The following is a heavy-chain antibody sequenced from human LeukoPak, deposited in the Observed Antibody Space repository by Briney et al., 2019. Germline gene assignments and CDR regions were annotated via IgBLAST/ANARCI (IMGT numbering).Heavy chain of an antibody. D-gene: IGHD3-10*01. CDR2: ISSSSTTI. CDR3: ARSSITMVRGVIKPRRFDY. Sequence: GGSLRLSCAASGFTFSSYSMNWVRQAPGKGLERVSYISSSSTTIHYADSVKGRFTISRDNAKNSLYLQMNSLRDEDTAVYYCARSSITMVRGVIKPRRFDYWGQGTLVTVSS. V-gene: IGHV3-48*02. J-gene: IGHJ4*02. CDR1: GFTFSSYS.